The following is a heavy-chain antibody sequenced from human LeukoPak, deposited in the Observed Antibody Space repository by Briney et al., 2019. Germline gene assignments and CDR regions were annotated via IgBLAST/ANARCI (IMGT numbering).Heavy chain of an antibody. CDR2: ISSNGGST. V-gene: IGHV3-64*01. J-gene: IGHJ3*02. Sequence: SGGSLRLSCAASGFTFSSYAMYWVRQAPGKGLEYVSAISSNGGSTYYANSVKGRFTISRDNSKNTLYLQMGSLRAEDMAVYYCAREIVVVPAYAFDIWGQGTMVTVSS. CDR1: GFTFSSYA. D-gene: IGHD2-2*01. CDR3: AREIVVVPAYAFDI.